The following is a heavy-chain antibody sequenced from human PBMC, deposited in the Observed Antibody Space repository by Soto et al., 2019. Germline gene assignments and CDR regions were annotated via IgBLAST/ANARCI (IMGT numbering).Heavy chain of an antibody. V-gene: IGHV2-5*02. Sequence: QITLRESGPTLVEPTQTLTLTCTFSGFSLSTSGVGVGWIRQPPGKALDWLALIYWDGDIRYSASLKSRLTITKDTSKNQVVLTMTNMDPVDTATYYCAHTLPEKWLVVSDWWGQGTLVTVSS. J-gene: IGHJ4*02. CDR1: GFSLSTSGVG. CDR2: IYWDGDI. CDR3: AHTLPEKWLVVSDW. D-gene: IGHD6-19*01.